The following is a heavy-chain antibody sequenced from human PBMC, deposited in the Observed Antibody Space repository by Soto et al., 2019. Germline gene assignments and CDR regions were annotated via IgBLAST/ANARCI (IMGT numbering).Heavy chain of an antibody. CDR1: NGSISSTHW. CDR3: ARFPRGSDGKTGYFYFDS. J-gene: IGHJ4*02. D-gene: IGHD5-12*01. Sequence: QVQMQESGPGLVRPSTTLSLSCSVSNGSISSTHWWSWLRQSPGKGLEWIGQIYQSGTTHYNPSLRPRVTISIGQSNHPFSPELTSVRALDTALYYCARFPRGSDGKTGYFYFDSWGQGTLVTVS. V-gene: IGHV4-4*02. CDR2: IYQSGTT.